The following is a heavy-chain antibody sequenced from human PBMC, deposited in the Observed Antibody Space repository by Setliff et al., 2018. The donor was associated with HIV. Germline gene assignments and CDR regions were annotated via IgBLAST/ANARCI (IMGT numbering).Heavy chain of an antibody. V-gene: IGHV3-72*01. CDR1: GFTFSSYP. CDR2: TRNRANGYIT. J-gene: IGHJ4*02. CDR3: VRAAAGLDI. Sequence: PGGSLRLSCAVSGFTFSSYPMTWVRQAPGKGLEWVGRTRNRANGYITEYGASVQGRFTISRDNSKDSLSLQMNNLKAEDTAVYYCVRAAAGLDIWSQGIRVTVSS.